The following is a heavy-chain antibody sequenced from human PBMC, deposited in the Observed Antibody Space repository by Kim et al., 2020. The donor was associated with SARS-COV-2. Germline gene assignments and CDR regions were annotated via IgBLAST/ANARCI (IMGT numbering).Heavy chain of an antibody. D-gene: IGHD2-21*01. CDR2: IYIGGST. J-gene: IGHJ4*02. V-gene: IGHV3-66*01. Sequence: GGSLRLSCAASGFTVSSNYMSWVRQAPGKGLEWVSVIYIGGSTYYADSVKGRFTISRDNSKNTLYLQMNSLRAEDTAVYYCARVTRGYFGVDYWGQGTLVTVSS. CDR3: ARVTRGYFGVDY. CDR1: GFTVSSNY.